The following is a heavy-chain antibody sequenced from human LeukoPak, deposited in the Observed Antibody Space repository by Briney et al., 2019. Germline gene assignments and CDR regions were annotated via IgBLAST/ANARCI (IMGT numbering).Heavy chain of an antibody. Sequence: GGSLRLSCAASGFTVSSNYMSWVRQAPGKGLEWVSVIYSGGSTYYADSVKGRFTISRDNSKNTLYLQMNSLRAEDTAVYYCATFDYYDSSGYYGYWGQGTLVTVSS. CDR3: ATFDYYDSSGYYGY. CDR1: GFTVSSNY. V-gene: IGHV3-66*02. D-gene: IGHD3-22*01. CDR2: IYSGGST. J-gene: IGHJ4*02.